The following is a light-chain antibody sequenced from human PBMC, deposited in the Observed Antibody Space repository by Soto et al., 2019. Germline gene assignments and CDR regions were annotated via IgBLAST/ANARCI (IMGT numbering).Light chain of an antibody. CDR3: QQYYSYPQT. CDR2: AAS. Sequence: AIRMTQSPSSLSASTGDRVTITCRASQGISGYLAWYQQKPGKAPKLLIYAASTLQSGVPSRFSGSGSGTDFTLTISCLQSEDFATYSCQQYYSYPQTFGQWTKVDIK. V-gene: IGKV1-8*01. J-gene: IGKJ1*01. CDR1: QGISGY.